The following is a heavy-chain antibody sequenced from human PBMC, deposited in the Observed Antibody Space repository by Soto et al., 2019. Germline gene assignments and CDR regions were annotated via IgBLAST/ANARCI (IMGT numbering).Heavy chain of an antibody. Sequence: QVQLVQSGAEVKKPGSSVKVSCKASGGTFSSYAISWLRQAPGQGLEWMGGIIPIFGTANYAQKFQGRVTITADKSTSTAYMELSSLRSEDTAVYYCATHCSGGSCYSWGPGPFDYWGQGTLVTVSS. V-gene: IGHV1-69*06. J-gene: IGHJ4*02. D-gene: IGHD2-15*01. CDR3: ATHCSGGSCYSWGPGPFDY. CDR2: IIPIFGTA. CDR1: GGTFSSYA.